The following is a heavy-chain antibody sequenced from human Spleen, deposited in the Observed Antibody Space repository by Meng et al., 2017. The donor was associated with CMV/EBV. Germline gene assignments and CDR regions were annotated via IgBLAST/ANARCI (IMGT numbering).Heavy chain of an antibody. CDR3: ARGPHPSRRSSSGSYYYGMDV. J-gene: IGHJ6*02. Sequence: GESLKISCAASGFTFSSYAMSWVRQAPGKGLEWVSAISGSGGSTYYADSVKGRFTISRDNSKSTLYLQMNSLSAADTAVYYCARGPHPSRRSSSGSYYYGMDVWGQGTTVTVSS. CDR1: GFTFSSYA. D-gene: IGHD6-6*01. V-gene: IGHV3-23*01. CDR2: ISGSGGST.